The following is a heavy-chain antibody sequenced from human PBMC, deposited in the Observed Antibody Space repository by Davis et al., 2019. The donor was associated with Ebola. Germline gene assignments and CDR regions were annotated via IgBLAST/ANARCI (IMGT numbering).Heavy chain of an antibody. D-gene: IGHD1/OR15-1a*01. CDR3: ARGGNKEYYGMDV. CDR2: IYSGGST. CDR1: GFSVSKNY. Sequence: GESLKISCAASGFSVSKNYMSWVRQAPGKGLEWVSVIYSGGSTYYADSVKGRFTISRDNSKNTLYLQMNSLRAEDTAVYYCARGGNKEYYGMDVWDQGTTVTVSS. V-gene: IGHV3-53*01. J-gene: IGHJ6*02.